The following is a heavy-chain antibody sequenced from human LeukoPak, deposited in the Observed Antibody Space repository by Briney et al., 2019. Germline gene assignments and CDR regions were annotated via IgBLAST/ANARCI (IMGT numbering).Heavy chain of an antibody. CDR2: ISPSGGST. D-gene: IGHD1-26*01. CDR1: GYTFTGYY. V-gene: IGHV1-46*01. Sequence: ASVKVSCKASGYTFTGYYMHWVRQALGQGPEWMGVISPSGGSTTYAQKFQGRVTLTRDMSTSTDYLELSSLRSEDTAVYYCARALRIYYYFDYWGQGTLVTVSS. CDR3: ARALRIYYYFDY. J-gene: IGHJ4*02.